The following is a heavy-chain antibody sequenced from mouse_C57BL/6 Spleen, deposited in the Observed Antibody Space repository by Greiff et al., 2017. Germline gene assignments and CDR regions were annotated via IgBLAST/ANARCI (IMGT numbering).Heavy chain of an antibody. V-gene: IGHV1-62-2*01. CDR1: GYTFTEYT. D-gene: IGHD2-1*01. CDR3: ARHEAGGYYGNGWFAY. Sequence: QVQLKQSGAELVKPGASVKLSCKASGYTFTEYTIHWVKQRSGQGLEWIGWFYPGSGSIKYNEKFKDKATLTADKSSSTVYMELSRLTSEDSAVYFCARHEAGGYYGNGWFAYWGQGTLVTVSA. CDR2: FYPGSGSI. J-gene: IGHJ3*01.